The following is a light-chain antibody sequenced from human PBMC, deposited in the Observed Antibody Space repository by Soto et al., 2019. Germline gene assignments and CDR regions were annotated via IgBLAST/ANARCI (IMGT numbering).Light chain of an antibody. CDR2: DTS. V-gene: IGKV3-11*01. CDR1: QSVGSF. J-gene: IGKJ5*01. CDR3: QQRNSWPPTLT. Sequence: EIVLTQSPATLSLSPGERATLSCRASQSVGSFLAWYQQKPGRAPRLLIYDTSIRATGIPARFSGSGSGTDFTLTISSLEPEDFAVYYCQQRNSWPPTLTFGRGTRLEIK.